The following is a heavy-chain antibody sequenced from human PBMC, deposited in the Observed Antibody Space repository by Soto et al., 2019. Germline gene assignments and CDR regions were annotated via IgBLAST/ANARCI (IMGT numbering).Heavy chain of an antibody. Sequence: QVQLQESGPGLVKPSETLSLTCTVSGGSVSSGSYYWSWIRQPPGKGLEWIGYIYYSGSTNYNPSLKSRVTISVDTSKNQFSLKLRSVTAADTAVYYCARGEPGIAVAGPWGQGTLVTVYS. D-gene: IGHD6-19*01. CDR2: IYYSGST. CDR1: GGSVSSGSYY. V-gene: IGHV4-61*01. J-gene: IGHJ5*02. CDR3: ARGEPGIAVAGP.